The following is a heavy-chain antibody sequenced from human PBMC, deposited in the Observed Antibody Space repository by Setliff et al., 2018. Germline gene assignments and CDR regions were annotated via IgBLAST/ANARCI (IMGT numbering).Heavy chain of an antibody. CDR3: AREPTVTTLDY. Sequence: SETLSLTCTVSGGSISSGSYYWSWIRQPAGKGLEWIGEINHSGSTNYNPSLKSRVTISVDTSKNQFSLKLSSVTAADTAVYYCAREPTVTTLDYWGQGTLVTVSS. CDR2: INHSGST. D-gene: IGHD4-4*01. CDR1: GGSISSGSYY. J-gene: IGHJ4*02. V-gene: IGHV4-61*10.